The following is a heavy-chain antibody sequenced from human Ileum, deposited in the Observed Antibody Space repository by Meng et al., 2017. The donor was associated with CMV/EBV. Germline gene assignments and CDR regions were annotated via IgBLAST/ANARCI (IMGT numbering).Heavy chain of an antibody. CDR1: GASMPSGRYD. V-gene: IGHV4-31*02. D-gene: IGHD6-19*01. CDR3: ARLAAGISWFDP. CDR2: IYHRGST. J-gene: IGHJ5*02. Sequence: SGASMPSGRYDLSWVRQHPGKGLEWVGYIYHRGSTSYYPSFQSRPTISTDTSNNHSPLKLSSGTAADTAVYYCARLAAGISWFDPWGQGSLVTVSS.